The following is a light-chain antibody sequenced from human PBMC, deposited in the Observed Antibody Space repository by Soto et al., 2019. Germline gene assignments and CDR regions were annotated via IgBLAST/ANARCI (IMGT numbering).Light chain of an antibody. CDR1: QNINNY. CDR2: AAS. Sequence: DIQMAQSPSSLCASLGDGVTVACQASQNINNYLNWYQQKPGRAPKLLIYAASNLEAGVPSRFRGSGSGTDFTFTISRLQPEDIATYYCQQYENLPTFGQGTRLEIK. J-gene: IGKJ5*01. CDR3: QQYENLPT. V-gene: IGKV1-33*01.